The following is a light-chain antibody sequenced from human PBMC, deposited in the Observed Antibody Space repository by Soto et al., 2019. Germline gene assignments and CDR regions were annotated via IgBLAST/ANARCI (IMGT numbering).Light chain of an antibody. CDR3: SSYSGSSTYV. CDR2: EVN. Sequence: QSALTQPASVSGSPGQSITISCTGTSSDVGGYKYVSWYQQHPGKAPKLMIYEVNNRPSGVSNRFSGSKSGNTASLTISGLQAEDEADYYCSSYSGSSTYVFGTGTKVTVL. J-gene: IGLJ1*01. CDR1: SSDVGGYKY. V-gene: IGLV2-14*01.